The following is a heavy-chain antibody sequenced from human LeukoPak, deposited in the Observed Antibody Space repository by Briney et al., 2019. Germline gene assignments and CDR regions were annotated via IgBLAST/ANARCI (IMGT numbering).Heavy chain of an antibody. V-gene: IGHV4-39*01. D-gene: IGHD2-2*01. Sequence: PSETLSLTCAVSGGSISSGGYSWSWIRQPPGKGLEWIGSIYYSGSTYYNPSLKSRVTISVDTSKNQFSLKLSSVTAADTAVYYCYSVPAAIPPPYWGQGTLVTVSS. J-gene: IGHJ4*02. CDR1: GGSISSGGYS. CDR3: YSVPAAIPPPY. CDR2: IYYSGST.